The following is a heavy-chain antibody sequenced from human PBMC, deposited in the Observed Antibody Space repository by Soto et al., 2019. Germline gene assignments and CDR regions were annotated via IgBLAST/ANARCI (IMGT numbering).Heavy chain of an antibody. V-gene: IGHV3-21*01. CDR1: GFTFSSYS. Sequence: PGGSLRLSCAASGFTFSSYSMNWARQAPGKGLEWVSSISSSSSYIYYADSVKGRFTISRDYAKNSLYLQMNSLRAEDTAVYYCARDRYYYDSSGYSQTNYYYYGMDVWGQGTTVTVSS. CDR2: ISSSSSYI. D-gene: IGHD3-22*01. J-gene: IGHJ6*02. CDR3: ARDRYYYDSSGYSQTNYYYYGMDV.